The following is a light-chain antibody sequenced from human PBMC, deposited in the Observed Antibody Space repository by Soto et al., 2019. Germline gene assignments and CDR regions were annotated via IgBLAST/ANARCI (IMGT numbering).Light chain of an antibody. J-gene: IGKJ5*01. CDR2: VAS. V-gene: IGKV3-20*01. CDR3: QQYGSSPPT. CDR1: QSVSSNY. Sequence: EIVLTQSPGTLSLSPGERATLSCRASQSVSSNYLAWYQQKPGQAPRVLIYVASSRATGIPDRFSGSGSGTAFTLTISRLEPEDFAVYYCQQYGSSPPTFGQGTRLEI.